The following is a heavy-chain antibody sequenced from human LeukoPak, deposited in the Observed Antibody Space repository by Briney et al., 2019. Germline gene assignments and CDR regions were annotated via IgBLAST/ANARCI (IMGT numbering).Heavy chain of an antibody. D-gene: IGHD3-3*01. CDR3: ARAGITIFGVATADY. Sequence: GGSLRLSCAASGFTFSSYSINWVRQAPGKGLEWVSSISSSSSYIYYADSVKGRFTISRDNAKNSLYLQMNSLRAEDTAVYYCARAGITIFGVATADYWGQGTLVTVSS. CDR2: ISSSSSYI. V-gene: IGHV3-21*01. CDR1: GFTFSSYS. J-gene: IGHJ4*02.